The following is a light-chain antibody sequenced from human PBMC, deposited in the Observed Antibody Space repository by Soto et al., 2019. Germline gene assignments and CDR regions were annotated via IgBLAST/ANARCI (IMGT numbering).Light chain of an antibody. V-gene: IGKV1-5*01. Sequence: IHMTQSPSTLSANTGDRVTITYLASQSISSWLAWYQQKPGKDPKLLIYDASNLESGVPSRFSGSGSGTEFTLTISNLQPDDFATYYCQQYENYWTFGQGTKVDIK. CDR1: QSISSW. J-gene: IGKJ1*01. CDR2: DAS. CDR3: QQYENYWT.